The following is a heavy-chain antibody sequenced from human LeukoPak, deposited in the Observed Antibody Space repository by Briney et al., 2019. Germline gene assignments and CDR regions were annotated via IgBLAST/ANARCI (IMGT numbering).Heavy chain of an antibody. CDR2: IIPIFGTA. CDR1: GGTFSSYA. Sequence: VASVKVSCKASGGTFSSYAISWVRQAPGQGLEWMGGIIPIFGTANYAQKFQGRVTITADKSTSTAYMELSSLRSDDTAVYYCARVSLVISLFDYWGQGTLVTVSS. V-gene: IGHV1-69*06. CDR3: ARVSLVISLFDY. D-gene: IGHD3-10*01. J-gene: IGHJ4*02.